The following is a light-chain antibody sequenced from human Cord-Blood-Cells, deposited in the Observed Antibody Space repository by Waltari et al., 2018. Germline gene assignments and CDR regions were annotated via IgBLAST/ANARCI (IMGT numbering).Light chain of an antibody. CDR3: QQYNSYSRT. Sequence: DIQMTQSPSTLSAYVGDRATITCRASQSISSWLAWYQQKPGKAPKLLIYDASSLESGVPSRFSGSGSGTEFTLTISSLQPDDFATYYCQQYNSYSRTFGQGTKVEIK. J-gene: IGKJ1*01. CDR2: DAS. V-gene: IGKV1-5*01. CDR1: QSISSW.